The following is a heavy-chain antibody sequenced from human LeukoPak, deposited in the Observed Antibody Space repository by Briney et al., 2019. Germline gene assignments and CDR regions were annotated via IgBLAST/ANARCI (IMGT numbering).Heavy chain of an antibody. D-gene: IGHD2/OR15-2a*01. V-gene: IGHV4-39*01. CDR1: GGSISSSSYY. Sequence: SETLSLTCTVSGGSISSSSYYWGWIRQPPGKGLEWIGSIYYSGSTYYNPSLKSRVTISVDTSKNQFSLKLTSESAADTGVYYCAGHHPRNTVDFWGQGTLVTVSS. J-gene: IGHJ4*02. CDR2: IYYSGST. CDR3: AGHHPRNTVDF.